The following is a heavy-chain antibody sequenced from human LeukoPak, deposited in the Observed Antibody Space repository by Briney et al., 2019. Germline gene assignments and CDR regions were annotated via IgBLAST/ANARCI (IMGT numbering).Heavy chain of an antibody. J-gene: IGHJ4*02. Sequence: SETLSLTCTVSGGSISTYYWSWIRQPPGKGLEWIGYIYYSGSTNYNPSLKSRVTISLDPSKNQFSLKLNSVTAADTAVYYCARLVRYYDSSGYYYFDYWGQGTLVTVSS. V-gene: IGHV4-59*08. CDR1: GGSISTYY. CDR3: ARLVRYYDSSGYYYFDY. CDR2: IYYSGST. D-gene: IGHD3-22*01.